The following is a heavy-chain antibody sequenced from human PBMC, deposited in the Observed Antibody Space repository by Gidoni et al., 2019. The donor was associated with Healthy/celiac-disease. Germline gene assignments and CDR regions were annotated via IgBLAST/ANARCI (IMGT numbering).Heavy chain of an antibody. CDR1: GFTFSRYW. CDR3: ARGRPGYSGYDWPAPYYFDY. V-gene: IGHV3-7*01. D-gene: IGHD5-12*01. CDR2: IKQEGSEK. J-gene: IGHJ4*02. Sequence: EVQLVESGGGLVQPGGSLRLSCAASGFTFSRYWLSWVRQAPGKGLEWGANIKQEGSEKYYVDSVKGRFTISRDNAKNSLYLQMNSLRAEDTAVYYCARGRPGYSGYDWPAPYYFDYWGQGTLVTVSS.